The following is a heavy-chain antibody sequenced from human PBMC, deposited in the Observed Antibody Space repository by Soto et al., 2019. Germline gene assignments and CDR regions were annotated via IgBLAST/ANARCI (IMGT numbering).Heavy chain of an antibody. CDR3: ASRDQCDGGTCYVA. Sequence: QVQLVQSGAEVKEPGSSVKVSCRTSGGTFTRYTFTWLRQAPGQGLEWMGRIIPVLGFANYAQNFQGRVIITADTATSNVYMEMTSLKLEDAAMYYCASRDQCDGGTCYVAWGHGTTVTVSS. CDR2: IIPVLGFA. D-gene: IGHD2-15*01. J-gene: IGHJ6*02. V-gene: IGHV1-69*02. CDR1: GGTFTRYT.